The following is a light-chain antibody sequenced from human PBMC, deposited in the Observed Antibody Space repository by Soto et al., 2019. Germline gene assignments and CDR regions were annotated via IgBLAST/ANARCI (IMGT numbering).Light chain of an antibody. Sequence: EVILTQFPATLSMSPGESATLSCRASENIRTSLAWYQHSPGQPPRLLIYDAFNRATGIPPRFSGGGSGTDFTLTISGLEPEDFAVYYCQQRASWPPFTFGGGTKVEIK. CDR1: ENIRTS. CDR2: DAF. CDR3: QQRASWPPFT. V-gene: IGKV3-11*01. J-gene: IGKJ4*01.